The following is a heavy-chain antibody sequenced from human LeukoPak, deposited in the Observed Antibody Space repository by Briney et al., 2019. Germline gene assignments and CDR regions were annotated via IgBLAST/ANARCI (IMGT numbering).Heavy chain of an antibody. J-gene: IGHJ4*02. Sequence: SETLSLTCTVSGDSISSYYWSWIRQPPGKGLGWIGDVYYSGSTNYNPSLKSRVTVSVDTSKNHFSLKLSSVTAADTAVYYCARAGTSGSYGYCFDYWGQGTLVTVSS. CDR3: ARAGTSGSYGYCFDY. CDR1: GDSISSYY. D-gene: IGHD1-26*01. CDR2: VYYSGST. V-gene: IGHV4-59*01.